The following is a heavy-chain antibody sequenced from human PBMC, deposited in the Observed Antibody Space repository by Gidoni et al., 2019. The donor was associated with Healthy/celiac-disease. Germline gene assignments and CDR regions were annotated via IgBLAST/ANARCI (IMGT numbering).Heavy chain of an antibody. CDR3: ARADPTPNPYDILTALGGDYYYYGMDV. V-gene: IGHV3-21*01. J-gene: IGHJ6*02. Sequence: EVQLVESGGGLVKPGGSLRLSCAASGFTFSRYSMNWVRQAPGKGLEWVSSISSSSSYIYYADSVKGRFTISRDNAKNSLYLQMNSLRAEDTAVYYCARADPTPNPYDILTALGGDYYYYGMDVWGQGTTVTVSS. CDR2: ISSSSSYI. D-gene: IGHD3-9*01. CDR1: GFTFSRYS.